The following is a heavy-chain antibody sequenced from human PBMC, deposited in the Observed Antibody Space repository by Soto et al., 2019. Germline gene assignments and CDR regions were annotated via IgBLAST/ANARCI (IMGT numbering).Heavy chain of an antibody. V-gene: IGHV1-69*01. D-gene: IGHD3-22*01. CDR1: GGAFRNYA. J-gene: IGHJ6*02. Sequence: QVQLVQSGAEVKKPGSSVKVSCTASGGAFRNYAVSWVRQAPGQGLEWMGAVMPTFGAGVYAQKFQGRLTIFADESTNTAYLNVSSLTFLDAAIYCCAASRGFYEAMDAWGQGTTLTVSS. CDR3: AASRGFYEAMDA. CDR2: VMPTFGAG.